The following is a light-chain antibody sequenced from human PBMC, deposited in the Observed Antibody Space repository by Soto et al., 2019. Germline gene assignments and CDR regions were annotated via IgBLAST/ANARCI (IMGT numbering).Light chain of an antibody. CDR3: QQYGRTPYT. CDR2: GAS. Sequence: EIVLTQSPGTLSLSPGERATLSCRASQSVSSSYLAWYQHKPGQAPRLLIYGASSRATGIPDRFSGSGSGTDFTLTISRLEPEDFAVYYWQQYGRTPYTFGQGTKLEI. J-gene: IGKJ2*01. V-gene: IGKV3-20*01. CDR1: QSVSSSY.